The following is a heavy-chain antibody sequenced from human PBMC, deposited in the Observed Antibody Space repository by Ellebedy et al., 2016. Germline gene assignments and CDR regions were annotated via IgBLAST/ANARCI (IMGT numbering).Heavy chain of an antibody. CDR2: IDPSDSYT. D-gene: IGHD4-17*01. J-gene: IGHJ4*02. CDR1: GYSFTGYW. CDR3: ARLMGTYGDYNFDY. Sequence: ASVKVSCKGSGYSFTGYWISWVRQMPGKGLEWMGRIDPSDSYTNYSPSFQGHVTISADKSISTAYLQWSSLKASDTAMYYCARLMGTYGDYNFDYWGQGTLVTVSS. V-gene: IGHV5-10-1*01.